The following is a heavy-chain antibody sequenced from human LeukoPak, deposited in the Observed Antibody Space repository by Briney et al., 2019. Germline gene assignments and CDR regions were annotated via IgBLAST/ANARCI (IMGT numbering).Heavy chain of an antibody. CDR1: GGSISSYY. J-gene: IGHJ6*03. V-gene: IGHV4-59*01. CDR2: IYYSGST. D-gene: IGHD6-13*01. Sequence: SETLSLTCTVSGGSISSYYWSWIRQPPGKGLEWIGYIYYSGSTNYNPSLKSRVTISVDTSKNQFSLKLSSVTAADTAVYYCARGSTLPYYYYYMDVWGKGTTVTISS. CDR3: ARGSTLPYYYYYMDV.